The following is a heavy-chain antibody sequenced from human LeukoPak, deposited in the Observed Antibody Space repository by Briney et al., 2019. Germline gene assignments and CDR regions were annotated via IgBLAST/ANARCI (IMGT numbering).Heavy chain of an antibody. CDR2: IRYDGGNK. D-gene: IGHD4-17*01. CDR3: AKDTRATVTTGNWFDP. CDR1: GFTFSSYG. V-gene: IGHV3-30*02. J-gene: IGHJ5*02. Sequence: GGSRRLSCAASGFTFSSYGMHWVRQAPGKGLEWVAFIRYDGGNKYYADSVKGRFTISRDNSKNMLYLQMNSLRAEDTAMYYCAKDTRATVTTGNWFDPWGQGTLVTVSS.